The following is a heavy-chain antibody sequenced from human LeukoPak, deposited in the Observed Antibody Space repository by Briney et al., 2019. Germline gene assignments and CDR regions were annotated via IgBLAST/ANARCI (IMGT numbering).Heavy chain of an antibody. Sequence: GGSLRLSCAASGFTFSSYVMSWVRQSPGKGLEWVSGISLSGGSTYYVDSVKGRFTISRDNSKNTLYLQMNSLRAEDTAVYYCAQAYYSSSWLSPFDYWGQGTLVTVSS. CDR2: ISLSGGST. J-gene: IGHJ4*02. CDR3: AQAYYSSSWLSPFDY. D-gene: IGHD6-13*01. CDR1: GFTFSSYV. V-gene: IGHV3-23*01.